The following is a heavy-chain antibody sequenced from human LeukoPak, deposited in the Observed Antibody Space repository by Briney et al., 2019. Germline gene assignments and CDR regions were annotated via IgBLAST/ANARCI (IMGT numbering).Heavy chain of an antibody. D-gene: IGHD2-2*01. Sequence: SETLSLTCTVSGGSISSGGYSWSWVRQPPGKGLEWIGYIYHSGSTYYNPSLKSRVTISVDRSKNQFSLKLSSVTAADTAVYYCARGLVPAAAEFDYWGQGTLVTVSS. CDR2: IYHSGST. CDR1: GGSISSGGYS. V-gene: IGHV4-30-2*01. CDR3: ARGLVPAAAEFDY. J-gene: IGHJ4*02.